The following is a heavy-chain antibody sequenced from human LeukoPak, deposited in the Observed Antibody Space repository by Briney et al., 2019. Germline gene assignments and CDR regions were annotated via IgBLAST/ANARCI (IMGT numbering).Heavy chain of an antibody. CDR2: ISAYNGNT. CDR1: GYTFMSYG. CDR3: ARSGIYGSGSYLIDV. J-gene: IGHJ6*02. V-gene: IGHV1-18*01. D-gene: IGHD3-10*01. Sequence: ASVKVSCKASGYTFMSYGISWVRQAPGQGLEWMGWISAYNGNTNYVQKMRGRVTMTTDTSTSTAYMELRSLRSDGTAEYYCARSGIYGSGSYLIDVWGQGTTVTVSS.